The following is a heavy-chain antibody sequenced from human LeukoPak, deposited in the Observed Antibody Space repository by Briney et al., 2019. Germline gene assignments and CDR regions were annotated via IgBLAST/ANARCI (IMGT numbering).Heavy chain of an antibody. CDR2: IYTSGST. J-gene: IGHJ6*02. D-gene: IGHD6-13*01. CDR3: ARENSAGPLGYYYYYGMGV. Sequence: SETLSLTCTVSGGSISSYYWSWIRQPAGKGLEWIGRIYTSGSTNYNPSLKSRVTMSVDTSKNQFSLKLSSVTAADTAVYYCARENSAGPLGYYYYYGMGVWGQGTTVTVSS. V-gene: IGHV4-4*07. CDR1: GGSISSYY.